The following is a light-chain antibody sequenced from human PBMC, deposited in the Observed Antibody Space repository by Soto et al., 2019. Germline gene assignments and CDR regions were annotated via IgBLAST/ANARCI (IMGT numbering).Light chain of an antibody. V-gene: IGKV1-5*03. CDR3: QQYNDNWT. CDR2: KAS. Sequence: DIQMTHSPSTLSASVGDRVTITCRVSQSISSWLAWYQQKPGKAPKLLIYKASTLQSGVPSRFSGSGSGTEFTLAISSLQPDDSATYYCQQYNDNWTFGQGTKVDIK. J-gene: IGKJ1*01. CDR1: QSISSW.